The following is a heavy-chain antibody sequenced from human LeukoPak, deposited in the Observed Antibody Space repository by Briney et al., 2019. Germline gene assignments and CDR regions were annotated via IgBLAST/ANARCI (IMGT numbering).Heavy chain of an antibody. CDR2: FGGAGRGSP. CDR1: GFTFSTYA. J-gene: IGHJ4*02. Sequence: PGGSLRLSCVASGFTFSTYAMTWVRQAPGKGLEWVSSFGGAGRGSPYHAESVKDRFTLSRDDSQNTLYLQMNNLRAEDTAVYHCAKARGATVNDPVDYWGQGTLVTVSS. D-gene: IGHD1-26*01. CDR3: AKARGATVNDPVDY. V-gene: IGHV3-23*01.